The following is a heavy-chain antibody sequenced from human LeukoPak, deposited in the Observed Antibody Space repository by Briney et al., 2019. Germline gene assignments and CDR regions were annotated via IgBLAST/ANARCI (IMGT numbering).Heavy chain of an antibody. CDR2: ITPIFGTP. CDR1: GGTFSSYA. V-gene: IGHV1-69*13. D-gene: IGHD4-23*01. CDR3: TRSTKVVSRTFDY. J-gene: IGHJ4*02. Sequence: ASVKVSCKASGGTFSSYAISWVRQAPGHGLELVGAITPIFGTPNYVEKFQGRVTISADESTSTAYMELSSLTSEDTAVYYCTRSTKVVSRTFDYWGQGTLVTVSS.